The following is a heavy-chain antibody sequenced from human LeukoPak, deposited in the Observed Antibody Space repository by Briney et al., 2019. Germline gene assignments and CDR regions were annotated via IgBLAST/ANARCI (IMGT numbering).Heavy chain of an antibody. CDR2: IYYSGST. D-gene: IGHD1-1*01. CDR1: GGSISSSSYY. Sequence: SETLSLTCTVSGGSISSSSYYWGWIRQPPGKGLEWIGSIYYSGSTYYNPSLKSRVTISVDTSKNQFPLKLSSVTAADTAVYYCARGHTRYYFDYWGQGTLVTVSS. V-gene: IGHV4-39*01. J-gene: IGHJ4*02. CDR3: ARGHTRYYFDY.